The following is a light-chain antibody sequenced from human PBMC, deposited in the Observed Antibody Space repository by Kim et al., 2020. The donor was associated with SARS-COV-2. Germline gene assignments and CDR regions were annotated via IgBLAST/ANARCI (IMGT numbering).Light chain of an antibody. CDR1: QGISNS. CDR3: QKYNAAPWT. V-gene: IGKV1-27*01. Sequence: DIQMTQSPSSLSASVGDRVTITCRASQGISNSLAWYQQKPGKVPKVLIYSASALQSGVPSRFSGSGSGTDFTLTISSLQPDDVATYYCQKYNAAPWTFGQGTKVDIK. J-gene: IGKJ1*01. CDR2: SAS.